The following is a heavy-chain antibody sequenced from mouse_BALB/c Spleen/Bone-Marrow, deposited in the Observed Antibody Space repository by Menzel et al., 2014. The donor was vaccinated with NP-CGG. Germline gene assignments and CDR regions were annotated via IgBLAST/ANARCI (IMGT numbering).Heavy chain of an antibody. CDR3: ARQGHYYDYSYAMDY. CDR1: GYSFTGYI. J-gene: IGHJ4*01. D-gene: IGHD1-2*01. CDR2: INTYNGGT. Sequence: VHLQQPGPELVKPGDSMKISCKASGYSFTGYIMNWVKQSHGKNLEWIGIINTYNGGTNYKQKFKGRATLTVDKSSSTAYMELLNLTSHNSTVYYSARQGHYYDYSYAMDYWGQGTSVTFSS. V-gene: IGHV1-25*01.